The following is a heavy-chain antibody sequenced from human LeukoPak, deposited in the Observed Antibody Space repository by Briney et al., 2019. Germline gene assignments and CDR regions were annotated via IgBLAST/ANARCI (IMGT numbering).Heavy chain of an antibody. CDR1: GFTFSSYW. V-gene: IGHV3-74*01. J-gene: IGHJ4*02. D-gene: IGHD3-22*01. CDR3: ARDYYDSSGYYFSYFDY. CDR2: INSDGSST. Sequence: GGSLRLSCAASGFTFSSYWMHWVRQAPGKGLVWVPRINSDGSSTSYADSVKGRFTISRDNAKNTLYLQMNSLRAEDTAVYYCARDYYDSSGYYFSYFDYWGQGTLVTVSS.